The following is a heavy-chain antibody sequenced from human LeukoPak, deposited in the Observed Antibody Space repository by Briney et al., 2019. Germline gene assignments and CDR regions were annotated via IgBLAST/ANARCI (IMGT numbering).Heavy chain of an antibody. CDR2: IWSDGTNQ. V-gene: IGHV3-33*01. CDR1: GFTFSHYG. D-gene: IGHD4-11*01. J-gene: IGHJ4*02. Sequence: GGSLRLSCAAAGFTFSHYGMHWVRQAPGQGLEGVAVIWSDGTNQYYGDSVKGRFTISRDDSGNTVYLQMNSLRPDDTGVYYCARDAQRGFDYSNSLEYWGQGTPVTVST. CDR3: ARDAQRGFDYSNSLEY.